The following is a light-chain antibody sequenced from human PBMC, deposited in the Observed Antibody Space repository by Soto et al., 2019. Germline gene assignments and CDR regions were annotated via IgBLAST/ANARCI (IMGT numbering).Light chain of an antibody. Sequence: QSALTQPASVSGSPGQSITISCTGTSSDVGAYNYVSWYQQHPGKAPKLMIYDVSNRPSGVSNRFSGSKSGNTASLTISGFQAEDAADYYCSSFRSTSTLYVFGTGTKLTVL. CDR2: DVS. J-gene: IGLJ1*01. CDR1: SSDVGAYNY. V-gene: IGLV2-14*01. CDR3: SSFRSTSTLYV.